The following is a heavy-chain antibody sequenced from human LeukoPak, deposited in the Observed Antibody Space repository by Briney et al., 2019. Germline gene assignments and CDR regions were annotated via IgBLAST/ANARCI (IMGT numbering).Heavy chain of an antibody. V-gene: IGHV3-23*01. CDR1: GFSFSSYT. J-gene: IGHJ4*02. D-gene: IGHD6-13*01. CDR2: ISGSSGGNT. Sequence: GESLKISCAASGFSFSSYTMSWVRQAPGMGLEWVSAISGSSGGNTYYADSVKGRFTISRDNSKNTLYLQANSLRAEDTAVYYCAKGLGTSSWYYFDYWGQGTLVTVSS. CDR3: AKGLGTSSWYYFDY.